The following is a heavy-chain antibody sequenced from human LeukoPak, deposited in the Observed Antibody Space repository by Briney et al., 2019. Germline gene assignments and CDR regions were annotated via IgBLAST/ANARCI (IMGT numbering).Heavy chain of an antibody. CDR2: ISSDGSIQ. CDR3: ARVMEDCTNGVCQIYYYYGMDV. D-gene: IGHD2-8*01. CDR1: GFTFSRYA. Sequence: GGSLRLSCAASGFTFSRYAGHWVRQAPGKGLEWVAVISSDGSIQYHADSVKGRFTISRDNSENTLYLQMNSLRTEDTAVYYCARVMEDCTNGVCQIYYYYGMDVWGQGTTVTVSS. J-gene: IGHJ6*02. V-gene: IGHV3-30-3*01.